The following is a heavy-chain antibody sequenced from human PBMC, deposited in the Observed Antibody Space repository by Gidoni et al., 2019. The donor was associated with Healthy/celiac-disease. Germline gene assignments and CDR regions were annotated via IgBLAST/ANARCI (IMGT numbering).Heavy chain of an antibody. D-gene: IGHD3-22*01. CDR1: GFTFSSDA. V-gene: IGHV3-23*01. CDR2: ISGSGGST. J-gene: IGHJ4*02. CDR3: AKGPEDSSGYRKSGYFDY. Sequence: EVQLLESGGGLVQPGGSLRLSCAASGFTFSSDARSWVRQGPGKGLGGVSAISGSGGSTYYEDSVKGRFTISRDNSKNTLYLQMNSLRAEDTAVYYCAKGPEDSSGYRKSGYFDYWGQGTLVTVSS.